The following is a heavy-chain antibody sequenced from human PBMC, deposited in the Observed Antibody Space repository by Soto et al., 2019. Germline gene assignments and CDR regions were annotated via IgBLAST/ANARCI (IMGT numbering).Heavy chain of an antibody. Sequence: SETLSLTCTVSGGSVSTYYWSWIRQPPGKGLEWIAYIYYSGSTSYNPSLKSRVTISLDTSKNQFSLKLSSVTAADTAVYYCARTYDDKGSDSEGDGYDIWSRGTMVTVSS. J-gene: IGHJ3*02. V-gene: IGHV4-59*02. CDR2: IYYSGST. CDR3: ARTYDDKGSDSEGDGYDI. CDR1: GGSVSTYY. D-gene: IGHD3-10*01.